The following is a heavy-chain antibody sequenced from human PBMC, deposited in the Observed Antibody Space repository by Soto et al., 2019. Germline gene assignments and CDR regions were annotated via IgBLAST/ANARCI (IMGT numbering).Heavy chain of an antibody. CDR2: IYPVDSDT. Sequence: GESLKISCKGSGYSFTTYWIGWVRQMPGKGLECMGIIYPVDSDTRYSPSFQGQVTISADKSISTAYLQWNSLKASDTAMYYCARRLYSSSPGDYFDYWGQGTLVTVSS. V-gene: IGHV5-51*01. J-gene: IGHJ4*02. CDR3: ARRLYSSSPGDYFDY. D-gene: IGHD6-6*01. CDR1: GYSFTTYW.